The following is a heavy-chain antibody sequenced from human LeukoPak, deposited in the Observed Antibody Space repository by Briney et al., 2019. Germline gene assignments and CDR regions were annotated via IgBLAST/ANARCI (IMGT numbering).Heavy chain of an antibody. V-gene: IGHV1-8*01. Sequence: ASVKVSCKASGYPFTSYDINWVRQATGQGPEWMGWMNPNSGNTGYAQKFQGRVTMTRDNSIRTAYMELSSLRSDDTAVYYCVRGDLPTTVINPAFDLWGQGTLVTVSS. D-gene: IGHD4-17*01. CDR2: MNPNSGNT. J-gene: IGHJ3*01. CDR1: GYPFTSYD. CDR3: VRGDLPTTVINPAFDL.